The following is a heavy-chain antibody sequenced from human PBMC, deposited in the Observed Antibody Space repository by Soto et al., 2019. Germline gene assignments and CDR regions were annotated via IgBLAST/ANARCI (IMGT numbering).Heavy chain of an antibody. V-gene: IGHV4-39*01. CDR1: GGSISSSSYY. J-gene: IGHJ5*02. CDR2: IYYSGST. D-gene: IGHD4-17*01. Sequence: SETLSLTCTVSGGSISSSSYYWGWIRQPPGKGLEWIGSIYYSGSTYYNPSLKSRVTISVDTSKNQFSLKLSSVTAADTAVYYCARHGDDYERWFDPWGQGTLVTVSS. CDR3: ARHGDDYERWFDP.